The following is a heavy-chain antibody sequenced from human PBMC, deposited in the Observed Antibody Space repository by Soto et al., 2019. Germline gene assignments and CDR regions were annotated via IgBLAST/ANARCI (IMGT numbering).Heavy chain of an antibody. V-gene: IGHV3-30-3*01. D-gene: IGHD3-10*01. CDR1: GFTFSSYA. CDR3: ARDGDYYGSGSYDRPPHYYYYGMDV. CDR2: ISYDGSNK. Sequence: PGGSLRLSCAASGFTFSSYAMHWIRQAPGKGLEWVAVISYDGSNKYYADSVKGRFTISRDNSKNTLYLQMNSLRAEDTAVYYCARDGDYYGSGSYDRPPHYYYYGMDVWGQGTTVTVSS. J-gene: IGHJ6*02.